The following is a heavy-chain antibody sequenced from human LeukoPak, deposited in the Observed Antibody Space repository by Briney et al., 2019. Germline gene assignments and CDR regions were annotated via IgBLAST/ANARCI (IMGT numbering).Heavy chain of an antibody. CDR3: ARAGTGTTSPFDY. V-gene: IGHV3-20*04. CDR1: GFTFDDYG. Sequence: PGGSLRLSCAASGFTFDDYGMSWVRQAPGKWLEWVSGINWNGGSTGYADSVKGRFTISRDNAKNSLYLQMNSLRAEDTDLYYCARAGTGTTSPFDYWRQGTLVTVSS. D-gene: IGHD1-1*01. CDR2: INWNGGST. J-gene: IGHJ4*02.